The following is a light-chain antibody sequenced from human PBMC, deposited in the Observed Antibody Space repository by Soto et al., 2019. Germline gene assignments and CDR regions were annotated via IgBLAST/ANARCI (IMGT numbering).Light chain of an antibody. V-gene: IGLV2-14*01. CDR2: EVS. J-gene: IGLJ1*01. CDR3: CSYTTSSTLGV. Sequence: QSVLTQPASVSGSPGQSITISCTGTSSDVGGYNYVSWYQQHPGKAPKLMIYEVSNRPSGVSNRFSGSKSGNTASLTISGLQAEGEAEYYCCSYTTSSTLGVFGTGTKLTVL. CDR1: SSDVGGYNY.